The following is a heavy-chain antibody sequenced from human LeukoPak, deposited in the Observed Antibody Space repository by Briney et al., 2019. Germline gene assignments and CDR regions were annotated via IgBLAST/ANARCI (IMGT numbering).Heavy chain of an antibody. J-gene: IGHJ4*02. Sequence: GASVKVSCKASGYTFTSYGISWVRQAPGQGLEWMGWISAYNGNTKYAQKLQGRVTMTTDTSRSTAYMELRSLRSDDTAVYYCARDWGGYYDSTGKPSDYWGQGTLVTVSS. D-gene: IGHD3-22*01. V-gene: IGHV1-18*01. CDR1: GYTFTSYG. CDR3: ARDWGGYYDSTGKPSDY. CDR2: ISAYNGNT.